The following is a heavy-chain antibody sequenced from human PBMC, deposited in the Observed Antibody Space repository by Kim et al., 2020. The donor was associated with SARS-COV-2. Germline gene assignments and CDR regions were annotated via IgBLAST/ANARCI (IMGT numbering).Heavy chain of an antibody. D-gene: IGHD3-16*01. Sequence: SETLSLTCTVSGGSISSSSYYWGWIRQPPGKGLEWIGSIYYSGSTYYNPSLKSRVTISVDTSKNQFSLKLSSVTAADTAVYYCAYDADFDYWGQGTLVTVSS. J-gene: IGHJ4*02. CDR3: AYDADFDY. V-gene: IGHV4-39*01. CDR1: GGSISSSSYY. CDR2: IYYSGST.